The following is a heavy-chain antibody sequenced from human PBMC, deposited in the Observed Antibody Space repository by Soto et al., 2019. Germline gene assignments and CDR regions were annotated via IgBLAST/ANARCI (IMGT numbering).Heavy chain of an antibody. J-gene: IGHJ5*02. CDR2: MNPDGSEQ. Sequence: GGSLRLSCVASGFTFSDYWMTWVRQTPGKGLEGVANMNPDGSEQYYLDSVKGRFTISRDNAKNSLYLQMNSLRGEDTAVYYCTRDLNHDCGPWGQGTQVTVSS. CDR3: TRDLNHDCGP. V-gene: IGHV3-7*04. CDR1: GFTFSDYW. D-gene: IGHD2-21*01.